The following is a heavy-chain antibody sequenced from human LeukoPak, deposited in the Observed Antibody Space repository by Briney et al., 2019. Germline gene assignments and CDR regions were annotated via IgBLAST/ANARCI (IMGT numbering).Heavy chain of an antibody. CDR3: ARGGPSSYGDYLYADYYYGMDV. CDR2: MNPNSGNT. CDR1: SYTFTNYD. J-gene: IGHJ6*02. Sequence: GASVTYSCKPSSYTFTNYDIKCVRQATILRLEWMGWMNPNSGNTGYAQKFQGRVTMTRNTSISTAYMELSSLRSEDTAVYYCARGGPSSYGDYLYADYYYGMDVWGQGTTVTVSS. D-gene: IGHD4-17*01. V-gene: IGHV1-8*01.